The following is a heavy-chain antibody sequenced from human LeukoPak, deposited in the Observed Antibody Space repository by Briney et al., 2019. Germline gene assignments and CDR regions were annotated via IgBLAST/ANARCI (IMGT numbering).Heavy chain of an antibody. CDR1: GFTFSSHW. CDR3: ARDSGPFVPFDY. V-gene: IGHV3-7*01. D-gene: IGHD1-1*01. Sequence: GGSLRLSCAASGFTFSSHWMSWVRQAPGKGLEWVANIKKDGSEKYYVDAVKGRFTISRDNAKTSLYLQMNSLTAEDTAVYYCARDSGPFVPFDYWGQGTLVTVSS. J-gene: IGHJ4*02. CDR2: IKKDGSEK.